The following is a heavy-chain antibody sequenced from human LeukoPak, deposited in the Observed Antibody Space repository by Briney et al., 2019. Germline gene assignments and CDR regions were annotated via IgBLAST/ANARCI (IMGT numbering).Heavy chain of an antibody. Sequence: SGTLSLTCAVSGGSISSSNWWSWVRQPPGKGLEWIGEIYHSGSTNYNPSLKSRVTISVDTSKNQFSLKLSSVTAADTAVYYCARPTRPYYYGSGLDNWFDPWGQGTLVTVSS. J-gene: IGHJ5*02. CDR1: GGSISSSNW. CDR2: IYHSGST. CDR3: ARPTRPYYYGSGLDNWFDP. D-gene: IGHD3-10*01. V-gene: IGHV4-4*02.